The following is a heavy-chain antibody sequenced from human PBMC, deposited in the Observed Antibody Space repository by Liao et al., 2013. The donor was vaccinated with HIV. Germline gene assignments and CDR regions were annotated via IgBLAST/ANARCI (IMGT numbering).Heavy chain of an antibody. V-gene: IGHV4-30-4*01. D-gene: IGHD3-16*01. CDR3: AKTRIVETTGGEFYYMDV. J-gene: IGHJ6*03. Sequence: QVQLQESGPGLVKPSQTLSLTCTVSGDSITNDNYYWSWIRQSPGKGLEWIGYISYSGSYRSSPSLKSRVTISLDMSKNQVSLDLTSVTAADTAVYYCAKTRIVETTGGEFYYMDVWGKGAAVIVSS. CDR1: GDSITNDNYY. CDR2: ISYSGSY.